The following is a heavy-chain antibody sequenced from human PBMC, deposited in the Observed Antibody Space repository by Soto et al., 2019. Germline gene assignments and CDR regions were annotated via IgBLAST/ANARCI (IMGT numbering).Heavy chain of an antibody. J-gene: IGHJ6*02. V-gene: IGHV3-30-3*01. CDR3: ARGTTTSAFSAMDV. CDR2: ISYDGDNK. D-gene: IGHD1-1*01. Sequence: QVQLVESGGGVVQPGRSLRLSCAASGFTFSYHALNWVRQAPGKGLEWVAVISYDGDNKYSAESVKGRFTISRDNSKNTVALQMNSLRTEDTAMYFCARGTTTSAFSAMDVWGQGTTVTVSS. CDR1: GFTFSYHA.